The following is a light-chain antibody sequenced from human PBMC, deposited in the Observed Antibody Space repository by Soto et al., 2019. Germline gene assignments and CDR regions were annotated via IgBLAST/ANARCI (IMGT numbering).Light chain of an antibody. Sequence: DITITQSPPSLCAYVGDRVTITCRASQDISHFLNWYQQKPGKAPKRLIYDASNLQTGVPSRFSGRGSGTDFTFTISSLPPDDSGTYYCQQYDDLPITVGQGTRLEF. V-gene: IGKV1-33*01. J-gene: IGKJ5*01. CDR3: QQYDDLPIT. CDR2: DAS. CDR1: QDISHF.